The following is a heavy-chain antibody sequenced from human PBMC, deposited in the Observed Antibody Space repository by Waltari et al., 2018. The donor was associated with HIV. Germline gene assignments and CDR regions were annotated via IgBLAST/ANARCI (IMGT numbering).Heavy chain of an antibody. CDR2: VDLCGGT. J-gene: IGHJ3*02. CDR1: GGSVRSRIYS. Sequence: QLHLQESGPGLVKPSETLSLTCHVSGGSVRSRIYSWGWIRQPPGTGLAWIGYVDLCGGTKYNPSLQSRVAIFVDTSKNHFSLKLNSVTAADTAVFFCARGTYGDALDMWGQGTMVIVSS. D-gene: IGHD4-17*01. V-gene: IGHV4-39*02. CDR3: ARGTYGDALDM.